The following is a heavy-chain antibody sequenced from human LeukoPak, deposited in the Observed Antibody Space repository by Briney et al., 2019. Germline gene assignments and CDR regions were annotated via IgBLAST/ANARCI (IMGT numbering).Heavy chain of an antibody. V-gene: IGHV5-51*01. CDR1: EYSFSSYW. CDR2: VYPGDSDT. CDR3: ARWIGGYQLPGC. D-gene: IGHD2-2*01. J-gene: IGHJ4*02. Sequence: GESLKISCKGSEYSFSSYWIAWVRQMPGKGLEWMGIVYPGDSDTRYGPSFQGQVTISADKSINTAYLQWSSLKASDTAMYYCARWIGGYQLPGCWGQGALVTVSS.